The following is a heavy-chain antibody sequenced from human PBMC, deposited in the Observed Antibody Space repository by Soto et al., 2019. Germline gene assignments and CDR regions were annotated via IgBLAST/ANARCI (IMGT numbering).Heavy chain of an antibody. V-gene: IGHV1-18*04. CDR1: GYTFTNYR. CDR2: ISGYNGNT. D-gene: IGHD3-3*01. Sequence: ASVKVSCKASGYTFTNYRIAWVRQAPGQGLEWMGWISGYNGNTKYPQGLQGRVTMTTDTSTSTAYMDLRSLTSDDTAVYYCVRLLLNYQDSGDYDGWFDTWGQGILVTVSS. J-gene: IGHJ5*02. CDR3: VRLLLNYQDSGDYDGWFDT.